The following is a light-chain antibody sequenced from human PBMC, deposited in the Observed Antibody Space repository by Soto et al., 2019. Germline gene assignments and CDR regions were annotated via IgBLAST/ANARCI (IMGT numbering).Light chain of an antibody. CDR2: DVT. V-gene: IGLV2-14*01. Sequence: QSVLTQPASVSGSPGQSITIPCTGTSSDIGGYNYVSWYQQHPGKAPKLIIYDVTNRPSGVSNRFSGSKSGNTASPTISGLQAEDEADYYCSSYTSSTTLVFGGGTKVTVL. CDR3: SSYTSSTTLV. CDR1: SSDIGGYNY. J-gene: IGLJ2*01.